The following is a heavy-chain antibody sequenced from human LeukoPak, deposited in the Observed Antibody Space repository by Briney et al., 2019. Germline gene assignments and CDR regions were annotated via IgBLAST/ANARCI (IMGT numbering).Heavy chain of an antibody. J-gene: IGHJ3*02. CDR1: GFTFSSYW. CDR2: IKKDGSEK. V-gene: IGHV3-7*01. D-gene: IGHD6-19*01. Sequence: GGSLRLPCAASGFTFSSYWMSWVRQAPGKGLEWVANIKKDGSEKYYVDSVKGRFTISRDNAKNALFLQMNSLTAEDTSVYYCARDVFMAVAGNDAFHIWGQGTMVTVSS. CDR3: ARDVFMAVAGNDAFHI.